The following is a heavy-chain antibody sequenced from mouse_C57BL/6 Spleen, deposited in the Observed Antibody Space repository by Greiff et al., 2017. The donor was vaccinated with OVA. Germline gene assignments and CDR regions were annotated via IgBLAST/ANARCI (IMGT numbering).Heavy chain of an antibody. V-gene: IGHV2-5*01. CDR2: IWRGGST. CDR3: AKNEGGRNYYAMDY. J-gene: IGHJ4*01. CDR1: GFSLTSYG. D-gene: IGHD3-3*01. Sequence: VQLQESGPGLVQPSQSLSITCTVSGFSLTSYGVHWVRQSPGKGLEWLGVIWRGGSTDYNAAFMSRLSITKDNSKSQVFFKMNSLQADDTAIYYCAKNEGGRNYYAMDYWGQGTSVTVSS.